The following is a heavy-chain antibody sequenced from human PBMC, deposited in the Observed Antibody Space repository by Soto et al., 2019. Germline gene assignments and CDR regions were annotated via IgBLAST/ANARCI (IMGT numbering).Heavy chain of an antibody. D-gene: IGHD4-17*01. Sequence: GGSLRLSCVASGFTFSSYAMSWVRQVPGKGLEWVSTISDAAGSAYYVDSVKGRFTISRDNSKKTLYLQMNSLRAEDSAVYYCARPYGGKIGDAPDLWGPGTMVTVS. V-gene: IGHV3-23*01. CDR3: ARPYGGKIGDAPDL. CDR1: GFTFSSYA. CDR2: ISDAAGSA. J-gene: IGHJ3*01.